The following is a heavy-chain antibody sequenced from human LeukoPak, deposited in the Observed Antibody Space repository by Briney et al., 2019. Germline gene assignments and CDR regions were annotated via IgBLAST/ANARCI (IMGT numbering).Heavy chain of an antibody. D-gene: IGHD6-13*01. J-gene: IGHJ4*02. V-gene: IGHV4-34*01. Sequence: SETLSLTCAVYGGSFSGYYWSWIRQPPGKGLEWIGEINHSGSTNHNPSLKSRVTISVATSKNQFSLKLSSVTAADTAVYYCARVSSSRWYSPFYYWGQGTLVTVSS. CDR2: INHSGST. CDR1: GGSFSGYY. CDR3: ARVSSSRWYSPFYY.